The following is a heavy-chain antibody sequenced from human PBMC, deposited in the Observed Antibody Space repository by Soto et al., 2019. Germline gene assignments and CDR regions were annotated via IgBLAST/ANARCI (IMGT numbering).Heavy chain of an antibody. V-gene: IGHV1-69*13. CDR3: ETHNEGSFELYYYGMDV. D-gene: IGHD1-26*01. CDR1: GGTFSSYA. CDR2: IIPIFGTA. Sequence: SVKVSCKASGGTFSSYAISWVRQAPGQGLEWMGGIIPIFGTANYAQKFQGRVTITADESTSTAYMELSSLRSEDTAVYYCETHNEGSFELYYYGMDVWGQGTTVTVSS. J-gene: IGHJ6*02.